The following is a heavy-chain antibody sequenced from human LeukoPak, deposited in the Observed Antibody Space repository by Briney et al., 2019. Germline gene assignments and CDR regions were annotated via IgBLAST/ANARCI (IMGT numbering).Heavy chain of an antibody. CDR1: GFTFSNYW. V-gene: IGHV3-74*01. CDR2: INSDGSST. Sequence: QTGGSLRLSCAASGFTFSNYWMHWVRQAPGKGLVWVSRINSDGSSTRYADSVKGRFTISRDNAKNTLYLQMNSLRAEDTAVHYCARDLYSYGYADYGMDVWGQGTTVTVSS. CDR3: ARDLYSYGYADYGMDV. J-gene: IGHJ6*02. D-gene: IGHD5-18*01.